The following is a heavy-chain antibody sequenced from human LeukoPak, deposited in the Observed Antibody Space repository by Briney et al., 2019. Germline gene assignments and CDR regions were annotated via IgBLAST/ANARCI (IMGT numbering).Heavy chain of an antibody. D-gene: IGHD2-2*01. J-gene: IGHJ3*02. CDR2: MNPNSGNT. CDR3: ASPGGYCSSTSCSAFDI. Sequence: ASVKVSCKASGYTFTSHDINWVRQAAGQGLEWMGWMNPNSGNTGYAQKFQGRVTMTRNTSISTAYMELSSLRSEDTAVYYCASPGGYCSSTSCSAFDIWGQGTMVTVSS. CDR1: GYTFTSHD. V-gene: IGHV1-8*01.